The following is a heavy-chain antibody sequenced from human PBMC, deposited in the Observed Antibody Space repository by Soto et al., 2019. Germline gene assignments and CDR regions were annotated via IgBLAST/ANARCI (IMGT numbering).Heavy chain of an antibody. CDR1: GYTLTELS. CDR3: ATLNNYDILTGPQYNWFDP. V-gene: IGHV1-24*01. Sequence: ASVKVSCKVSGYTLTELSMHWVRQAPGKGLEWMGGFDPEDGETIYAQKFQGRVTMTEDTSTDTAYMELSSLRSEDTAVYYCATLNNYDILTGPQYNWFDPWGQGTLVTVS. CDR2: FDPEDGET. J-gene: IGHJ5*02. D-gene: IGHD3-9*01.